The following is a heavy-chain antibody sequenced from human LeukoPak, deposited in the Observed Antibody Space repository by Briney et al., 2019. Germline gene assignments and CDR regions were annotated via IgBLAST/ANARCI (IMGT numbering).Heavy chain of an antibody. D-gene: IGHD3-10*01. Sequence: SETLSLTCTVSGGSISSHYWSWIRQPPGKGLEWIGYIYYSGSTSYNPSLKSRVSISVDTSKNQFSLKLSSVTAADTAVYYCARELYGSGGYFDFWGQGTLVTVSS. V-gene: IGHV4-59*11. CDR1: GGSISSHY. CDR3: ARELYGSGGYFDF. J-gene: IGHJ4*02. CDR2: IYYSGST.